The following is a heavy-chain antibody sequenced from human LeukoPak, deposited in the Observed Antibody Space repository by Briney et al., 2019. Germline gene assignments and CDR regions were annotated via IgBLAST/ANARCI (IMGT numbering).Heavy chain of an antibody. D-gene: IGHD6-13*01. CDR2: IYYSGST. J-gene: IGHJ4*02. CDR1: GGSISSYY. CDR3: ASYIAAAGTNY. V-gene: IGHV4-59*01. Sequence: PSETLSLTCTVSGGSISSYYWSWIRQPPGKGLEWIGYIYYSGSTNYNPSLKSRVTISVDTSKNQFSLKLSSVTVADTAVYYCASYIAAAGTNYWGQGTLVTVSS.